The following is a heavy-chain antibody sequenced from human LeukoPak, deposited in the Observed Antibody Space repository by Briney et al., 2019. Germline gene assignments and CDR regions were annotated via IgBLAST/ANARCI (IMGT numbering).Heavy chain of an antibody. CDR1: GYSFTSYW. Sequence: GESLKISCKGSGYSFTSYWIGWVRQMPGKGLEWMGIIYPGDSYTNYSPSFQGHVTISADKSISTAYLQWSSLKASDTAMYYCARLRKEYVEYDSSGREDYWGQGTLVTVSS. CDR2: IYPGDSYT. V-gene: IGHV5-51*01. D-gene: IGHD3-22*01. CDR3: ARLRKEYVEYDSSGREDY. J-gene: IGHJ4*02.